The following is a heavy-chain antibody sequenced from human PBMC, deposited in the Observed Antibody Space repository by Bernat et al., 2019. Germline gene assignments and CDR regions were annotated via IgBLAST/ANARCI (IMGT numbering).Heavy chain of an antibody. CDR1: GYSFTSYW. D-gene: IGHD3-16*02. V-gene: IGHV5-10-1*01. Sequence: EVQLVQSGAEVKKPGESLRISCKGSGYSFTSYWISWVRQRPGKGLEWMGRRDPSDSHNTYSPSFQSKVTSSAARTISTAYLQRSSLKAPETAMYYRERALSPYGNTLVRLGELSLYDDYWGLGTLVTVSS. CDR3: ERALSPYGNTLVRLGELSLYDDY. J-gene: IGHJ4*02. CDR2: RDPSDSHN.